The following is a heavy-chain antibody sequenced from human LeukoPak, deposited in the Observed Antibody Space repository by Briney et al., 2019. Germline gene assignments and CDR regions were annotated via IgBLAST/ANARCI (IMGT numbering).Heavy chain of an antibody. Sequence: ASVTASCTASGGTFSSYAISWVRQAPGQGLEWMGGIIPIFGTANYAQKFQGRVTITTDESTSTAYMELSSLRSEDTAVYYCASSLRYYDILNGYYLYGMDVWGQGTTVTVSS. V-gene: IGHV1-69*05. CDR1: GGTFSSYA. D-gene: IGHD3-9*01. CDR3: ASSLRYYDILNGYYLYGMDV. CDR2: IIPIFGTA. J-gene: IGHJ6*02.